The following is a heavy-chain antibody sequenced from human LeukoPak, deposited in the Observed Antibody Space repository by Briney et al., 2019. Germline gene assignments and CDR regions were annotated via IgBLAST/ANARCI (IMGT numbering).Heavy chain of an antibody. CDR1: GFTFNNYD. Sequence: GGSLRLSCAASGFTFNNYDITWVRQAPGKGLEWVSGISGSGIGGRTHYADSVKGRFTISRDNSKNTLYLQMNSLRAEDTAVYYCARVSWGRLRQGAFDIWGQGTMVTVSS. D-gene: IGHD4-17*01. CDR3: ARVSWGRLRQGAFDI. CDR2: ISGSGIGGRT. J-gene: IGHJ3*02. V-gene: IGHV3-23*01.